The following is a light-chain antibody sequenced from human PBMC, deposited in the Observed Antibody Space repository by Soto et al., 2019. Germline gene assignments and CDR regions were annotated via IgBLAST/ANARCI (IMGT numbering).Light chain of an antibody. CDR2: GAS. V-gene: IGKV3-15*01. CDR1: QSVSSN. CDR3: QQYDNWPQT. Sequence: EIVMTQSPATLSVSPGERATLSCRASQSVSSNLAWYQQKPGQAPRLLIYGASTRATGIPAGLSGSRSGTEFPLTISSLQSEDFAVYYCQQYDNWPQTFGQGTKVEIK. J-gene: IGKJ1*01.